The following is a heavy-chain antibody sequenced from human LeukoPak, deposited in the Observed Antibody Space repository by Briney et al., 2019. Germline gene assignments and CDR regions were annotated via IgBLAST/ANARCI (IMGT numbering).Heavy chain of an antibody. CDR2: IYYSGST. D-gene: IGHD3-22*01. J-gene: IGHJ3*02. Sequence: SETLSLTCTVSGGSISSYYWSWLRQPPGKGLEWLGYIYYSGSTNYNPSLKSRITISVDTSKNQFSLKLSSVTAADTAVYYCARDGYYDSSGYYDAFDIWGQGTMVTVSS. CDR3: ARDGYYDSSGYYDAFDI. CDR1: GGSISSYY. V-gene: IGHV4-59*01.